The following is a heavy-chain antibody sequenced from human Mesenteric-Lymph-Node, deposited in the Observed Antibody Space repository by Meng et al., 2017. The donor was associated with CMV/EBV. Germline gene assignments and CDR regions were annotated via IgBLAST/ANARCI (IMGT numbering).Heavy chain of an antibody. J-gene: IGHJ4*02. CDR2: INAGNGHT. D-gene: IGHD5-24*01. CDR3: ARDGRDGYNFAY. CDR1: GYTFTTYT. V-gene: IGHV1-3*01. Sequence: CKASGYTFTTYTMHWVRQAPGQRLEWMGWINAGNGHTKYSQRFPGRVTITRDTSASTAYTELSSLRSEDTAVYYCARDGRDGYNFAYWGQGTLVTVSS.